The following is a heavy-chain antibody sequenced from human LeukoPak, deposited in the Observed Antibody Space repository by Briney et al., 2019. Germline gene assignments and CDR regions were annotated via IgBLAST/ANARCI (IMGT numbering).Heavy chain of an antibody. CDR3: ARDRSGYDYYYYYYMDV. J-gene: IGHJ6*03. D-gene: IGHD5-12*01. Sequence: GGSLRLSCAASGFTFSSYEMNWVRQAPGKGLEWVSYISSSGSTTYYADSVKGRFTISRDNAKNSLYLQMNSLRAEDTAVYYCARDRSGYDYYYYYYMDVWGKGTTVTVPS. V-gene: IGHV3-48*03. CDR2: ISSSGSTT. CDR1: GFTFSSYE.